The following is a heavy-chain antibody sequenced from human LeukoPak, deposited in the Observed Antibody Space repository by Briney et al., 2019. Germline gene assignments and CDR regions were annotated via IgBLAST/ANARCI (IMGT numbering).Heavy chain of an antibody. CDR1: GGSVSSYY. Sequence: SETLSLTCTVSGGSVSSYYWSWIRQPAGKGLEWIGRIYTSGSTNYNPSLKSRVTISVDKSKNQFSLKLTSVTAADTAVYYCARDRSSTWFLGYWGQGILVTVSS. V-gene: IGHV4-4*07. D-gene: IGHD6-13*01. CDR2: IYTSGST. CDR3: ARDRSSTWFLGY. J-gene: IGHJ4*02.